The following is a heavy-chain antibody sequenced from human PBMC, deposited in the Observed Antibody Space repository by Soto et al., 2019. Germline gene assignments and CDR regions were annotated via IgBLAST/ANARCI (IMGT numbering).Heavy chain of an antibody. J-gene: IGHJ5*01. Sequence: LRLSCAASEFTFSDYGMHWVRQAPGKGLEWLAVILSDGTIKYYADSVKGRFTISRDNSKNTLYLQMSSLRAEDTAVYFCAKDPIPAVDRGSRFDSWGRGTLVTVSS. D-gene: IGHD2-2*01. CDR2: ILSDGTIK. CDR1: EFTFSDYG. CDR3: AKDPIPAVDRGSRFDS. V-gene: IGHV3-30*18.